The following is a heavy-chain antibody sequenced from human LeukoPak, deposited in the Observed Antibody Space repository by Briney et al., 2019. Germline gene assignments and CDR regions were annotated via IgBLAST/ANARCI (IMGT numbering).Heavy chain of an antibody. V-gene: IGHV3-7*01. CDR1: GFTFSSYW. CDR3: ASGSSHDY. Sequence: GGSLRLSCAASGFTFSSYWMTWVRQAPGKGLEWVANIKEDGSEKYYVDSVEGRFTISRDNAKNSLYLQMNSLRAEDTAVYYCASGSSHDYWGQGTLVTVSS. J-gene: IGHJ4*02. CDR2: IKEDGSEK. D-gene: IGHD6-13*01.